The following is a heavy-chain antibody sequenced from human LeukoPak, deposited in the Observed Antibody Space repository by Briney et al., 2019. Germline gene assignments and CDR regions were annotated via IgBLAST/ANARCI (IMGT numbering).Heavy chain of an antibody. CDR3: AREPRVTMSMAAFDI. V-gene: IGHV3-30-3*01. CDR2: ISYDGSNK. J-gene: IGHJ3*02. D-gene: IGHD2-2*01. Sequence: GGSLRLSCVGSGFTFSGYAMHWVRQAPGKGLEWVAVISYDGSNKYYADSVKGRFTISRDNSKNTLYLQMNSLRAEDTTVYNCAREPRVTMSMAAFDIWGQGTMVTVPS. CDR1: GFTFSGYA.